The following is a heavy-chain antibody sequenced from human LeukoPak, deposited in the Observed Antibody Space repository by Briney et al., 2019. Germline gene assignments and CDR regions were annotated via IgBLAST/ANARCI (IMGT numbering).Heavy chain of an antibody. CDR2: IYHSGST. J-gene: IGHJ3*02. D-gene: IGHD2-21*01. CDR1: GGSISSSY. CDR3: VRWQYCGGNCYFSAFDI. V-gene: IGHV4-59*01. Sequence: SETLSLTCTVSGGSISSSYWSWIRQSPGKGLEWIGYIYHSGSTNSNPPLKSRVPISVDTPKNQFSLKLSSVTAADTAVYYCVRWQYCGGNCYFSAFDIWGQGTMVTVSS.